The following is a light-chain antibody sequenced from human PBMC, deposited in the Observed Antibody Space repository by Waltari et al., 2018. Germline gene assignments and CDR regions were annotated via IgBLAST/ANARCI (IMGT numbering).Light chain of an antibody. CDR2: AAS. CDR3: QQYYSTLYT. CDR1: QGISNS. V-gene: IGKV1-NL1*01. J-gene: IGKJ2*01. Sequence: DIQMTQSPSSLSASVGDRVTITCRASQGISNSLAWYQQKPGKAPKLLLYAASRLESGVPSRFSGSGSGSDYSLTISNLQPEDFASYYCQQYYSTLYTFGQGTKLEIK.